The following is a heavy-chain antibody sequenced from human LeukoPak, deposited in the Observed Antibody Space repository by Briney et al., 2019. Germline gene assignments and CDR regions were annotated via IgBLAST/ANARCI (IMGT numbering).Heavy chain of an antibody. J-gene: IGHJ4*02. D-gene: IGHD5-24*01. CDR1: GGSISGYY. Sequence: SETLSLTCTVSGGSISGYYWSWIRQPPGKGLEWIGYIYYSGSTNYNPSLKNRVTISVDTSKNQFSLKLNSVTAADTAVYYCARAGMTTIEIDYWGQGTLVTVSS. CDR3: ARAGMTTIEIDY. V-gene: IGHV4-59*01. CDR2: IYYSGST.